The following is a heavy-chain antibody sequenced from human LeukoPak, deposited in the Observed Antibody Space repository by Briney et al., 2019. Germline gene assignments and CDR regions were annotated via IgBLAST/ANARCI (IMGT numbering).Heavy chain of an antibody. J-gene: IGHJ5*02. CDR1: GYTFTSYA. CDR2: INTNTGNP. D-gene: IGHD1-26*01. Sequence: ASVKVSCKASGYTFTSYAMNWVRQAPGQGLEWMGWINTNTGNPTYAQGFTGRFVFSLDTSVSTAYLQISSLKAEDTAVYYGARDGVSGSYAWFDPWGQGTLVTVSS. V-gene: IGHV7-4-1*02. CDR3: ARDGVSGSYAWFDP.